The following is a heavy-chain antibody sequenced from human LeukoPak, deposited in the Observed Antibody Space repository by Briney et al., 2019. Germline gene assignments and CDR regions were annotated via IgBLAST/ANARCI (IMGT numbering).Heavy chain of an antibody. CDR1: GGSISSYY. D-gene: IGHD3-10*01. Sequence: SETLSLTCTVSGGSISSYYWSWIRQPAGKGLEWIGRIYTSGSTNYNPSLKSRVTISLDTSKNQFSLRLSSVTAADTAVYYCARVWLLVGEYYFDYWGQGTLVTVSS. J-gene: IGHJ4*02. V-gene: IGHV4-4*07. CDR2: IYTSGST. CDR3: ARVWLLVGEYYFDY.